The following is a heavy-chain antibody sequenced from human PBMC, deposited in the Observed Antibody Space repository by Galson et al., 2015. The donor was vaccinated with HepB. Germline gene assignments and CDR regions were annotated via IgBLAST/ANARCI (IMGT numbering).Heavy chain of an antibody. Sequence: ETLSLTCTVSGGSISTYYWSWIRQPPGKGLEWVGYIYYSGSTNYNPSLKSRVTISVDTSKNHFSLKLSSVTAADTAVYYCARVRGHCSSASCYGGAFDIWGQGTMVTVSS. D-gene: IGHD2-2*01. J-gene: IGHJ3*02. CDR3: ARVRGHCSSASCYGGAFDI. V-gene: IGHV4-59*01. CDR1: GGSISTYY. CDR2: IYYSGST.